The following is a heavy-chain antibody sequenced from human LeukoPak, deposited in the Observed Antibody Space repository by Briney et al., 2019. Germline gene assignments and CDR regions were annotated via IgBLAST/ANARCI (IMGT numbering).Heavy chain of an antibody. J-gene: IGHJ4*02. V-gene: IGHV3-23*01. CDR1: GFTFSTFA. CDR3: ARDWYSGSYPLDY. Sequence: GGSLRLSCAASGFTFSTFAMIWVRQPPGKGLEWVSSIFPSGGEIHYADSVRGRFTISRDNSKSTLSLQMNSLRAEDTAIYYCARDWYSGSYPLDYWGQGTLVTVSS. D-gene: IGHD1-26*01. CDR2: IFPSGGEI.